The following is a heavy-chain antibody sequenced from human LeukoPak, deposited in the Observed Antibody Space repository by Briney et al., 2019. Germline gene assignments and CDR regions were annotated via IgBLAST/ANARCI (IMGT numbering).Heavy chain of an antibody. CDR3: ARETRIAAAGFDAFDI. D-gene: IGHD6-13*01. CDR2: ISAYNGNT. V-gene: IGHV1-18*01. J-gene: IGHJ3*02. Sequence: GASVKVSCKASGYTFTSYGISWVRQAPGQGLEWMGWISAYNGNTNYAQKLQGRVTITADESTSTAYMELSSLRSGDTAVYYCARETRIAAAGFDAFDIWGQGTMVTVSS. CDR1: GYTFTSYG.